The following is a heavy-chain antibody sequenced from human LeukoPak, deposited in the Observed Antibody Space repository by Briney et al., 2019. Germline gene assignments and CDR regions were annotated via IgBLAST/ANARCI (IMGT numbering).Heavy chain of an antibody. V-gene: IGHV3-23*01. CDR3: AKDSYGDYGSY. Sequence: GGSLRLSCSASGFTFSSYAMSWVRQAPGKGLEWVSAISGSGGSTYYADSVKGRFTISRDNSKNTLYLQMNSLRAEDTAVYYCAKDSYGDYGSYWGQGTLVTVSS. CDR2: ISGSGGST. D-gene: IGHD4-17*01. J-gene: IGHJ4*02. CDR1: GFTFSSYA.